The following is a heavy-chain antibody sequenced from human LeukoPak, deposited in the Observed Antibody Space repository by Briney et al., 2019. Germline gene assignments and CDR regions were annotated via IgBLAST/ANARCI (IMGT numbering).Heavy chain of an antibody. Sequence: PSETLSLTCTVSGGSISSYYWSWIRQPAGKGLGWIGRIYTSGSTNYNPSLKSRVTISVDKSKNQFSLRLSSVTAADTAVYYCTIVTYYYGSGRPFDPWGQGTLVTVSS. D-gene: IGHD3-10*01. CDR1: GGSISSYY. J-gene: IGHJ5*02. CDR3: TIVTYYYGSGRPFDP. CDR2: IYTSGST. V-gene: IGHV4-4*07.